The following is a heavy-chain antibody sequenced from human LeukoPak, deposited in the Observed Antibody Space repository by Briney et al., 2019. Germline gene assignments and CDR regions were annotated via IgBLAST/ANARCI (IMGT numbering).Heavy chain of an antibody. V-gene: IGHV3-15*01. D-gene: IGHD3-22*01. J-gene: IGHJ4*02. Sequence: GGSLRLSCAASGFTFSNMWMTWVRQVPGKGLEWVGRIKSKTGGETTDYAAPVKGRFTISRDDSKNTLYLQMNSLKTEDTAVYYCSTVPVPYYYDSGDYYFGDCWGQGTLVTVSS. CDR2: IKSKTGGETT. CDR1: GFTFSNMW. CDR3: STVPVPYYYDSGDYYFGDC.